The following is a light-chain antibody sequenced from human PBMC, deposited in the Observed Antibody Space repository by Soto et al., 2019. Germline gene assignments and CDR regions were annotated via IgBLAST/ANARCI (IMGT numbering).Light chain of an antibody. V-gene: IGKV3-20*01. CDR2: GTS. J-gene: IGKJ1*01. Sequence: EIVLTQSPGTLSLSPGESATLSCRASQSVSSNSLAWYRRNPGQPPSLLIYGTSTRATDIPRRFSGSGSGTDFTLTITRLEPEDCAVYFCQQYGDSHPTFGQGTKVEVK. CDR3: QQYGDSHPT. CDR1: QSVSSNS.